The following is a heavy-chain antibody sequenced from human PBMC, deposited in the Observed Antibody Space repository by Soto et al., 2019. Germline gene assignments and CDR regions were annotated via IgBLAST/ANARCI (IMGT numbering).Heavy chain of an antibody. CDR3: ARGRTTYYDFWSGYSYHYFMDF. D-gene: IGHD3-3*01. CDR2: IVVGSGNT. Sequence: SVKVSCKASGFTFTSSAVQWVRQARGQRLEWIGWIVVGSGNTNYAQKFQERVTMTRDTSTSTAYMELRSLRSDDTAVYYCARGRTTYYDFWSGYSYHYFMDFWGKGSTVIV. J-gene: IGHJ6*03. CDR1: GFTFTSSA. V-gene: IGHV1-58*01.